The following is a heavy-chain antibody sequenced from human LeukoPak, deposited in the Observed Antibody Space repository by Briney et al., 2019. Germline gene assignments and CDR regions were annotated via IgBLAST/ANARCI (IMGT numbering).Heavy chain of an antibody. J-gene: IGHJ4*02. CDR3: AKSSASGWSRLDY. D-gene: IGHD6-19*01. CDR2: ISGSGGST. V-gene: IGHV3-23*01. CDR1: GFTFSSYA. Sequence: GGSLRLSCAASGFTFSSYAMSWVRQAPGKGLEWVSAISGSGGSTYYADSVRGRFTISRDNSKNTLYLQMNSLRAEDTAVYYCAKSSASGWSRLDYWGQGTLVTVSS.